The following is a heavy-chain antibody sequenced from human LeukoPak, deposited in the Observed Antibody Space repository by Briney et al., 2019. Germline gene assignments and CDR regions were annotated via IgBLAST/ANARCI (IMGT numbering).Heavy chain of an antibody. Sequence: GGSLRLSCAASGFTFSSYGMHWVRQAPGKGLEWVAVIYYGGSIEYYADSVRGRFTISRDNSKKTLYLQMNSLRPEDTAVYYCARADDAYYYYYYMDVWGKGTTVTVSS. D-gene: IGHD3-3*01. V-gene: IGHV3-30*03. CDR2: IYYGGSIE. J-gene: IGHJ6*03. CDR3: ARADDAYYYYYYMDV. CDR1: GFTFSSYG.